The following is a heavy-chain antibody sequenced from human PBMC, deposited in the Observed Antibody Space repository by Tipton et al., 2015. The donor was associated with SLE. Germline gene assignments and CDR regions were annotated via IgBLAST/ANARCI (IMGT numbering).Heavy chain of an antibody. CDR3: ARYCSSTSCKAVDYYYYGMDV. CDR1: GGSISSSSYY. Sequence: TLSLTCTVSGGSISSSSYYWGWIRQPPGKGLEWIGSIYYSGSTYYNPSLKSRVTISVDTSKNQFSLKLSSVTAADTAVYYCARYCSSTSCKAVDYYYYGMDVWGQGTTVTVSS. V-gene: IGHV4-39*07. J-gene: IGHJ6*02. D-gene: IGHD2-2*01. CDR2: IYYSGST.